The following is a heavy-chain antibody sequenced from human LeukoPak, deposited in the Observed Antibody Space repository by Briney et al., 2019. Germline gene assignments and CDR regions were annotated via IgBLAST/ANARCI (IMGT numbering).Heavy chain of an antibody. CDR1: GGSISSSSYY. CDR3: ARHGDSSSWYLTPFDY. D-gene: IGHD6-13*01. Sequence: SETLSLTCTVSGGSISSSSYYWGWIRQPPGKGLEWIGSIYYSGSTYYNPSLKSRVTISVGTSKNQFSLKLSSVTAADTAVYYCARHGDSSSWYLTPFDYWGQGTLVTVSS. J-gene: IGHJ4*02. CDR2: IYYSGST. V-gene: IGHV4-39*01.